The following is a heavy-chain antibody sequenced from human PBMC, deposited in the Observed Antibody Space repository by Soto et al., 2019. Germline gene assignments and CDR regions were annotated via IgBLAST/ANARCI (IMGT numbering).Heavy chain of an antibody. CDR1: GFTFSSYA. V-gene: IGHV3-30-3*01. Sequence: GGSLRLSCAASGFTFSSYAMHWVRQAPGKGLEWVAVISYDGSNKYYADSVKGRFTISRDNSKNTLYLQMNSLRAEDTAVYYCARDDDFWSGYYSFGSAAYWGQGTLVTVSS. CDR2: ISYDGSNK. D-gene: IGHD3-3*01. CDR3: ARDDDFWSGYYSFGSAAY. J-gene: IGHJ4*02.